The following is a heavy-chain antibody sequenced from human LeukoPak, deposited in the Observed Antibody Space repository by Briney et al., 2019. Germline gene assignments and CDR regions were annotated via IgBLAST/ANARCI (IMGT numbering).Heavy chain of an antibody. CDR3: AREVPYGSGSRYYMDV. D-gene: IGHD3-10*01. CDR1: GPSTSSPY. V-gene: IGHV4-59*11. Sequence: SDTLSLTCTLPGPSTSSPYWSLIRPPPPKGLDWIGYPYYSGSTNYNPSLKSRVTISVDTSKNQFSLKLSSVTAADTAVYYCAREVPYGSGSRYYMDVWGKGTTVTVSS. CDR2: PYYSGST. J-gene: IGHJ6*03.